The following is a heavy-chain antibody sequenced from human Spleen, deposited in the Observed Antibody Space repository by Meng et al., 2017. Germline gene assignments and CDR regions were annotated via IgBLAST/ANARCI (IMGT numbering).Heavy chain of an antibody. V-gene: IGHV3-11*04. J-gene: IGHJ4*02. D-gene: IGHD3-10*01. Sequence: GESLKISCAASGLRFNDFYMSWVRQAPGGGLEWISYIPTTTSNKYYADSVKGRFTIPRDNTKNLLYLDMNNLRDDDTAVYYCAGDLTMVKLDYWGLETLVTVSS. CDR3: AGDLTMVKLDY. CDR1: GLRFNDFY. CDR2: IPTTTSNK.